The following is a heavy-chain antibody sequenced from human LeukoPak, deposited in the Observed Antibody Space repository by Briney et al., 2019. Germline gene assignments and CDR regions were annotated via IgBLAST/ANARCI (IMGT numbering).Heavy chain of an antibody. CDR1: GFTVSSNY. CDR3: ARDIEGARHFDY. V-gene: IGHV3-53*01. J-gene: IGHJ4*02. D-gene: IGHD1-26*01. CDR2: IYSGGST. Sequence: GGSLRLSCAASGFTVSSNYMSWVRQAPGKGLEWVSVIYSGGSTYYADSVKGRFTISRDNSKNTLYLRMNSLRAEDTAVYYCARDIEGARHFDYWGQGTLVTVSS.